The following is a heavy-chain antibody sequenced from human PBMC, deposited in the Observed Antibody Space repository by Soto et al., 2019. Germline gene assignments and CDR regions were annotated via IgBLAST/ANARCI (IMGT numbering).Heavy chain of an antibody. J-gene: IGHJ6*03. CDR3: ARDRVVVPAAMLSYYYYYMDV. D-gene: IGHD2-2*01. Sequence: EVQLVESGGGLVQPGGSLRLSCAASGFTFSSYSMNWVRQAPGKGLEWVSYISSSSSTIYYADSVKGRFTISRDNAKNSLYLQMNSLRAEDTAVYYCARDRVVVPAAMLSYYYYYMDVWGKVTTVTVSS. CDR1: GFTFSSYS. CDR2: ISSSSSTI. V-gene: IGHV3-48*01.